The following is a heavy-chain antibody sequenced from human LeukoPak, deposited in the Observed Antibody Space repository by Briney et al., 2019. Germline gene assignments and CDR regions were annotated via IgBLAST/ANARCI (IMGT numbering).Heavy chain of an antibody. CDR1: GGSFSAYY. CDR3: ARGQKPHYGSGSYFGY. CDR2: INDREST. D-gene: IGHD3-10*01. J-gene: IGHJ4*02. V-gene: IGHV4-34*01. Sequence: PSETLSLTCAVYGGSFSAYYWSWIRQSPGKGLEWIGEINDRESTSYNPSLKSRVTISVDTSKNQFSLKLSSVTAADTAVYYCARGQKPHYGSGSYFGYWGQGTLVTVSS.